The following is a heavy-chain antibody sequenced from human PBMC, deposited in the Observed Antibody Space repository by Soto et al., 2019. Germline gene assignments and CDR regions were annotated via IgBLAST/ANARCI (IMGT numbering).Heavy chain of an antibody. CDR3: ARDRGGGIYGFRTCYFDY. Sequence: SETLSLTCTVSGGSISSGDYYWSWIRQPPGKGLEWIGYIYYSGSTYYNPSLKSRVTISVDTSKNQFSLKVSSVTAADTAVYYCARDRGGGIYGFRTCYFDYWGQGTLVTVSS. CDR1: GGSISSGDYY. CDR2: IYYSGST. D-gene: IGHD1-26*01. J-gene: IGHJ4*02. V-gene: IGHV4-30-4*01.